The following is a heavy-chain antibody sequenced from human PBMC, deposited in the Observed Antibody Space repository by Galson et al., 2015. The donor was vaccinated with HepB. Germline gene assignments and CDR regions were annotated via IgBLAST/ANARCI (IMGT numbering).Heavy chain of an antibody. CDR3: VRSRDGYNF. D-gene: IGHD5-24*01. CDR1: GFPFSGYW. V-gene: IGHV3-74*01. J-gene: IGHJ4*02. CDR2: IYRDGRIT. Sequence: SLRLSCAASGFPFSGYWMDWVRQSHGRGLVWVSRIYRDGRITGYAESVKGRFTISRDNANNMLYLQMNSRRVEDTAVYYCVRSRDGYNFWGRGTLVTVSS.